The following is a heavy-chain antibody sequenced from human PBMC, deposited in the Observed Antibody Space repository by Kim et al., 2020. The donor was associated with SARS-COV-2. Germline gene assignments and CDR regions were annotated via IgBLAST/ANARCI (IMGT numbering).Heavy chain of an antibody. CDR2: IYHSGST. CDR3: ARARSGSYDRAPEY. Sequence: SETLSLTCAVSGGSISSSNWWSWVRQPPGKGLEWIGEIYHSGSTNYNPSLKSRVTISVDKSKNQFSLKLSSVTAADTAVYYCARARSGSYDRAPEYWGQGTLVTVSS. V-gene: IGHV4-4*02. J-gene: IGHJ4*02. D-gene: IGHD1-26*01. CDR1: GGSISSSNW.